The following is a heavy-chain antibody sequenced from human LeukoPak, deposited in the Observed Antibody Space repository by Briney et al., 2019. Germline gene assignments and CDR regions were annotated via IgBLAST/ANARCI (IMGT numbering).Heavy chain of an antibody. J-gene: IGHJ4*02. Sequence: ASVKVSCKASGYTFTSYYMHWVRQAPGQGLEWMGIINPGGGSTSYAQKFQGRVTMTRDTSTSTVYMELSSLRSEDTAVYYCATNPEYSSSWYYFDYWGQGTLVTVSS. CDR3: ATNPEYSSSWYYFDY. CDR1: GYTFTSYY. V-gene: IGHV1-46*01. D-gene: IGHD6-13*01. CDR2: INPGGGST.